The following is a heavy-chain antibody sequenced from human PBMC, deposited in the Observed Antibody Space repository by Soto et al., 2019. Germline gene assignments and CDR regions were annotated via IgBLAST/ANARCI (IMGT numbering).Heavy chain of an antibody. CDR2: ISGSGGST. J-gene: IGHJ5*02. D-gene: IGHD3-9*01. CDR3: AKDRFSRRWTGSNWFDP. V-gene: IGHV3-23*01. Sequence: GGSLRLSCAASGFTFSSYAMSWVRQAPGKGLEWVSAISGSGGSTYYADSVKGRFTISRDNSKNTLYLQMNSLRAEDTAVYYCAKDRFSRRWTGSNWFDPWGQGTLVTVS. CDR1: GFTFSSYA.